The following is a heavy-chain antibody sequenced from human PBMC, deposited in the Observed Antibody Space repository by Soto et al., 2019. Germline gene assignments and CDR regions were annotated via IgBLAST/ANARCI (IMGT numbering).Heavy chain of an antibody. J-gene: IGHJ5*02. D-gene: IGHD3-9*01. CDR2: IYHSGST. V-gene: IGHV4-4*02. CDR1: GGSISSSNW. Sequence: SETLSLTCAVSGGSISSSNWWSWVRHPPGKGLEWIGEIYHSGSTNYNPSLKSRVTISVDTSKNQFSLRLTSLSAADTAVYYCARAASPYLDLLSAFHPWGPGTLVTVSS. CDR3: ARAASPYLDLLSAFHP.